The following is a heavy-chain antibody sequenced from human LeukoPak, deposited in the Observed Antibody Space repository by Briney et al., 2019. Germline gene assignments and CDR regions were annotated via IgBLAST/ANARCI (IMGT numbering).Heavy chain of an antibody. V-gene: IGHV4-59*08. CDR3: ARRRTTVTFDYYYYMDV. CDR1: GGSISSYY. CDR2: IYYSGST. D-gene: IGHD4-11*01. Sequence: SETLSLTCTVSGGSISSYYWSWIRQPPGKGLEWIGYIYYSGSTIYNPSLKSRVTISVDTSKNQFSLKLSSVTAADTAVYYCARRRTTVTFDYYYYMDVWGKGTTVTVSS. J-gene: IGHJ6*03.